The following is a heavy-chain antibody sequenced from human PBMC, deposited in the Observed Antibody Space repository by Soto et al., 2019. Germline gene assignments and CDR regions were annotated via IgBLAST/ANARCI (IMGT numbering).Heavy chain of an antibody. J-gene: IGHJ5*02. D-gene: IGHD6-6*01. CDR3: VRGEMRSSSGHTWFDP. CDR1: GFTVSSYE. CDR2: INIGGDT. Sequence: GGSLRLSCAASGFTVSSYEMHWVRQGTGKGLEWVSRINIGGDTFYSGSVKGRFTVSRENARNSAYLQMNSLRVGDTTVYYCVRGEMRSSSGHTWFDPWGQGVLVTVSS. V-gene: IGHV3-13*01.